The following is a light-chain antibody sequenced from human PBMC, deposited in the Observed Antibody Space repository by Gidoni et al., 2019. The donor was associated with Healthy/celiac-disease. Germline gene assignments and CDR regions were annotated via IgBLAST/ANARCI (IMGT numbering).Light chain of an antibody. J-gene: IGLJ2*01. CDR1: SSDVGGYNY. Sequence: QSALTQPPSASGSPGQSVTISCTGTSSDVGGYNYFSCYQQHPGKAPKLMIYEVSKRPSGVPDRFSGSKSGNTASLTVSGLQAEDEADYYCSSYAGSNNVVFGGGTKLTVL. CDR3: SSYAGSNNVV. V-gene: IGLV2-8*01. CDR2: EVS.